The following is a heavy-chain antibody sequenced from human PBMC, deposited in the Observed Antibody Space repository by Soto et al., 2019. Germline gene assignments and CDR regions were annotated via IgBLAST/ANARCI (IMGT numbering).Heavy chain of an antibody. V-gene: IGHV3-23*01. CDR1: GFTFSSYA. Sequence: EVQLLESGGGLVQPGGSLRLSCAASGFTFSSYAMSWVRQAPGEGLEWVSTISGSGGSTHYADSVRGRFTISRDNSKNTLYLQMNSLRAEDTAVYYCGKGAIGYFYGLDVWGQGTTVTVSS. J-gene: IGHJ6*02. CDR2: ISGSGGST. D-gene: IGHD1-26*01. CDR3: GKGAIGYFYGLDV.